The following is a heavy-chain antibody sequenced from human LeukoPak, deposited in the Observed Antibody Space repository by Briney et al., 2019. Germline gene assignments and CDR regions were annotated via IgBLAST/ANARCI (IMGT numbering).Heavy chain of an antibody. CDR1: GYTFTSYD. Sequence: ASVKVTCKASGYTFTSYDINWVRQATGQGLEWMGWMNPNSGNTGYAQKFQGRVTMTRNTSISTAYMELSSLRSEDTAVYSCARASTRRDGYNLLYWGQGTLVTVSS. V-gene: IGHV1-8*02. D-gene: IGHD5-24*01. CDR2: MNPNSGNT. CDR3: ARASTRRDGYNLLY. J-gene: IGHJ4*02.